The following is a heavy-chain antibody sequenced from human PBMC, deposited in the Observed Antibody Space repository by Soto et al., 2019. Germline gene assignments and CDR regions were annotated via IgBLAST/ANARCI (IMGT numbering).Heavy chain of an antibody. CDR1: GFTFSSYS. CDR3: ARESEAFAARDAFDI. V-gene: IGHV3-21*01. J-gene: IGHJ3*02. D-gene: IGHD6-6*01. CDR2: ISSSSSYI. Sequence: GGSLRLSCAASGFTFSSYSMNWVRQAPGKGLEWVSSISSSSSYIYYADSVKGRFTISRDNAKNSLYLQMNSLRAEDTAVYYCARESEAFAARDAFDIWGQGTMVTVSS.